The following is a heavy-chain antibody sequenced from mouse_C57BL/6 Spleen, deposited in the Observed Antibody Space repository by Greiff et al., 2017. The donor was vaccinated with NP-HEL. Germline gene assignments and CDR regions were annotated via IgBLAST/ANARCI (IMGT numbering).Heavy chain of an antibody. D-gene: IGHD1-1*01. J-gene: IGHJ3*01. CDR1: GYSFTDYN. Sequence: VQLQQSGPELVKPGASVKISCKASGYSFTDYNMNWVKQINGKSLEWIGVINPNYGTTSYNQKFKGKATLTVDQSSSTAYMQLNSLTSEDSAVYYCARDNGSSTTRVLFAYWGQGTLVTVSA. CDR2: INPNYGTT. V-gene: IGHV1-39*01. CDR3: ARDNGSSTTRVLFAY.